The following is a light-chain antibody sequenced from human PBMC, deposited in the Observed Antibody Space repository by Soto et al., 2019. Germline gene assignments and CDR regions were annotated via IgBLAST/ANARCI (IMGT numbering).Light chain of an antibody. CDR1: QSISSW. CDR2: DAS. J-gene: IGKJ1*01. Sequence: DIQMTQSPSTLSASVGDRVTITCRASQSISSWLAWYRQKPGKAPKLLIYDASSLESGVPSRFSGSGSGTEFTLTLSSLQPDDFATYYCQQYNSYSPTCGQGTKVEIK. CDR3: QQYNSYSPT. V-gene: IGKV1-5*01.